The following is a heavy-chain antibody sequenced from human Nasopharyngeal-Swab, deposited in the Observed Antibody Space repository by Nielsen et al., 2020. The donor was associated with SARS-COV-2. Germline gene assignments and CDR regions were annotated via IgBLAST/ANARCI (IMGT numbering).Heavy chain of an antibody. CDR3: ARTAAFCGDDCYSEYFQH. V-gene: IGHV3-21*01. J-gene: IGHJ1*01. D-gene: IGHD2-21*02. Sequence: GESLKISCAASGFTFTTYTMNWVRQAPGKGLEWVSSISHSTTYIWYADSVKGRLTISRENAKNSLYLQMNNLRADETAIYYCARTAAFCGDDCYSEYFQHWGQGTLVTVSS. CDR2: ISHSTTYI. CDR1: GFTFTTYT.